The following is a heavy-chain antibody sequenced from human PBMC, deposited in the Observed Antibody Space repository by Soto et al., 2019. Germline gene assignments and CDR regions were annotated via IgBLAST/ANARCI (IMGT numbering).Heavy chain of an antibody. CDR3: AMGIIDSSSYPPGWFDP. V-gene: IGHV3-30*03. Sequence: GGSLRLSCAASGFTFSSYGMHWVRQAPGKGLEWVAVISYDGSNKYYADSVKGRFTISRDNSKNTLYLQMNSLRAEDTAVYYCAMGIIDSSSYPPGWFDPWGQGTQVTVSS. CDR1: GFTFSSYG. D-gene: IGHD6-13*01. CDR2: ISYDGSNK. J-gene: IGHJ5*02.